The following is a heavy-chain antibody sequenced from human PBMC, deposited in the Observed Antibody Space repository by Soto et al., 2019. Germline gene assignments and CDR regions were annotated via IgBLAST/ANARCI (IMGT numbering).Heavy chain of an antibody. CDR1: GGSITNTDW. D-gene: IGHD2-15*01. V-gene: IGHV4-4*02. CDR3: ASRGISGPF. Sequence: QVQLQESGPGLVKPSGTLSLTCAVSGGSITNTDWWTWVRQPPGMGLEWVGDISLSGNTNYNPSLEGRAAISLDKSRNQFSLILNSVTAADTAVYYCASRGISGPFWGQGTLVTVSS. CDR2: ISLSGNT. J-gene: IGHJ4*02.